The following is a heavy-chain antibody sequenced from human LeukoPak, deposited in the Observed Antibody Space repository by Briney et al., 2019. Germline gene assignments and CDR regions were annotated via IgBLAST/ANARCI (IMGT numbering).Heavy chain of an antibody. V-gene: IGHV1-69*06. CDR2: IIPIFGTA. CDR1: GGTFSSYA. D-gene: IGHD5-18*01. CDR3: ARARGYSYGPFDY. Sequence: SVKVSCKASGGTFSSYAISWVRQAPGQGLEWMGGIIPIFGTANYAQKFQGRVTITADKSTSTAYMELSSLRSEDTAVYYCARARGYSYGPFDYWGQGTLVTVTS. J-gene: IGHJ4*02.